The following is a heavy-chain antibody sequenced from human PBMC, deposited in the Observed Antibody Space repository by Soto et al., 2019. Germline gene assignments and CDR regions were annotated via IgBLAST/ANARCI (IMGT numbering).Heavy chain of an antibody. D-gene: IGHD4-4*01. J-gene: IGHJ6*02. CDR3: ARDKRYSRYLYHYYGMDV. CDR2: ISYDGSNK. CDR1: GFTFSSYA. Sequence: PGGSLRLSCAASGFTFSSYAMHWVRQAPGKGLEWVAVISYDGSNKYYADSVKGRFTISRDNSKNTLHLQMNSLRAEDTAVYYSARDKRYSRYLYHYYGMDVWGQGTTVTVSS. V-gene: IGHV3-30-3*01.